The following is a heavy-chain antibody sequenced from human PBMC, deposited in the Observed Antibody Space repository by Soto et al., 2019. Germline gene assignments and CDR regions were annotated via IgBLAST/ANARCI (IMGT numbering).Heavy chain of an antibody. Sequence: LRLSCAASGFTFSSYSMHWVRQAPGKGLEWVAVISYDGSNKYYADSVKGRFTISRDNSKNTLYLQMNSLRAEDTAVYYCARSLELTTVTLYFDYWGQGTLVTV. D-gene: IGHD4-17*01. CDR2: ISYDGSNK. CDR3: ARSLELTTVTLYFDY. J-gene: IGHJ4*02. CDR1: GFTFSSYS. V-gene: IGHV3-30-3*01.